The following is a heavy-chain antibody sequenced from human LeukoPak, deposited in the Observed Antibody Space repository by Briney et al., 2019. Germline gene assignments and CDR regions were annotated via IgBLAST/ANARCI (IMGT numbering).Heavy chain of an antibody. J-gene: IGHJ4*02. Sequence: GGALRLSCAASGFTFSDYEMNWVRQAPGKGLEWVSYISTRGSTIYYADSVKGRFTISRDNANNSLYLQMSSLRAEDTAVYYCARDLGPSYSEYDWRGIFDYWGQGTLVTFSS. D-gene: IGHD5-12*01. CDR1: GFTFSDYE. V-gene: IGHV3-48*03. CDR3: ARDLGPSYSEYDWRGIFDY. CDR2: ISTRGSTI.